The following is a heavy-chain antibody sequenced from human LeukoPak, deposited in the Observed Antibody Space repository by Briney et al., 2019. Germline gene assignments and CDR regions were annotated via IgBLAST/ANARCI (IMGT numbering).Heavy chain of an antibody. CDR1: GFTFSSYW. CDR3: ARSLGDYGDYGEEYYFDY. D-gene: IGHD4-17*01. Sequence: GGSLRLSCAASGFTFSSYWMSWVRQAPGKGLEWVANIKQDGSEKYYVDSVKGRFTISRDNAKNSLYLQMNSLRAEDTAVYYCARSLGDYGDYGEEYYFDYWGQGTLVTVSS. J-gene: IGHJ4*02. V-gene: IGHV3-7*01. CDR2: IKQDGSEK.